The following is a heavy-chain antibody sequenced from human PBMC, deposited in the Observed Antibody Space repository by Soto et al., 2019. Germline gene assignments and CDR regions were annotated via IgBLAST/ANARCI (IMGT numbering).Heavy chain of an antibody. CDR3: AADHDFWSGCEAHFDY. D-gene: IGHD3-3*01. CDR2: IVVGSGNT. V-gene: IGHV1-58*02. Sequence: SVKVSCKASGGTFSSYAISWVRQARGQRLEWIGWIVVGSGNTNYAQKFQERVTITRDMSTSTAYMELSSLRSEDTAVYYCAADHDFWSGCEAHFDYWGQGTLVTVSS. J-gene: IGHJ4*02. CDR1: GGTFSSYA.